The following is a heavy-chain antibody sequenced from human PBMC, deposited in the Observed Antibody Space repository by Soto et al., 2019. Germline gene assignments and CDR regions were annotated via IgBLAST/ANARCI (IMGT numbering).Heavy chain of an antibody. Sequence: HPGGSLRLSCTASGFTFGDYAMSWFRQAPGKGLEWVGFIRSKAYGGTTEYAASVKGRFTISRDDSKSIAYLQMNSLKTEDTAVYYCTRTMVRGVTRSYYYYYYGMDVWGQGTTVTVSS. J-gene: IGHJ6*02. D-gene: IGHD3-10*01. CDR1: GFTFGDYA. CDR3: TRTMVRGVTRSYYYYYYGMDV. CDR2: IRSKAYGGTT. V-gene: IGHV3-49*03.